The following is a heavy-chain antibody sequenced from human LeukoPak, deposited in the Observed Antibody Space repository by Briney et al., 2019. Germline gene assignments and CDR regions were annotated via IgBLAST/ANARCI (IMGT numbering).Heavy chain of an antibody. Sequence: GGSLRLSCAASGFTFSSYAMHWVRQAPGKGLEWVAVISYDGSNKYYADSVKGRFTISRDNSKNTLYLQMNSLRAEGTAVYYCARDGSSEWFDYWGQGTLVTVSS. CDR2: ISYDGSNK. J-gene: IGHJ4*02. CDR3: ARDGSSEWFDY. V-gene: IGHV3-30-3*01. D-gene: IGHD1-26*01. CDR1: GFTFSSYA.